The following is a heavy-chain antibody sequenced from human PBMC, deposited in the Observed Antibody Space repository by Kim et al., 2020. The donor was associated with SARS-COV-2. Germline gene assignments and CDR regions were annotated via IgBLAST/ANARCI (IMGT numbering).Heavy chain of an antibody. CDR1: GFTFSSYG. D-gene: IGHD3-3*01. V-gene: IGHV3-30*03. CDR3: ADSGDFWSGYTPVSDAF. J-gene: IGHJ3*01. CDR2: ISYDGSNK. Sequence: GGSLRLSCAASGFTFSSYGMHWVRQAPGKGLEWVAVISYDGSNKYYADSVKGRFTISRDNSKNTLYLQMNSLRAEDTAVYYCADSGDFWSGYTPVSDAF.